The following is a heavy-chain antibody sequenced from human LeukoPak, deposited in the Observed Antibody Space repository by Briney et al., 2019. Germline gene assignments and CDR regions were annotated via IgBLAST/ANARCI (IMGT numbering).Heavy chain of an antibody. CDR2: IYYSGST. J-gene: IGHJ2*01. CDR1: GGSISSYY. Sequence: SETLSLTCTVSGGSISSYYWSWIRQPPGKGLEWIGYIYYSGSTYYNPSLKSRVTISVDTSKNQFSLKLSSVTAADTAVYYCARRYSSGWYVYWYFDLWGRGTLVTVSS. D-gene: IGHD6-19*01. V-gene: IGHV4-59*12. CDR3: ARRYSSGWYVYWYFDL.